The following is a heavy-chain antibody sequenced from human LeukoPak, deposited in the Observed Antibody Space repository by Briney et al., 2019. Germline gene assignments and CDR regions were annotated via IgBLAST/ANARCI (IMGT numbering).Heavy chain of an antibody. J-gene: IGHJ5*02. CDR1: GGSISSYN. Sequence: PSETLSLTCTVSGGSISSYNWSWIRQPPGKGLEWIGYIYYSGSTNYNPSLKSRVTISVDTSKNQFSLKLSSVTAADTAVYYCARSGPRYYGDYLRWFDPWGQGTLVTVSS. V-gene: IGHV4-59*01. CDR2: IYYSGST. CDR3: ARSGPRYYGDYLRWFDP. D-gene: IGHD4-17*01.